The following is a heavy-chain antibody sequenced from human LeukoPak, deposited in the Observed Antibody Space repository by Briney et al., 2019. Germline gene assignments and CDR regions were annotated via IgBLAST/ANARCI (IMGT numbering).Heavy chain of an antibody. CDR3: ARGTGSGWTDY. J-gene: IGHJ4*02. CDR2: ISSSGRTI. V-gene: IGHV3-48*03. D-gene: IGHD6-19*01. CDR1: GFTFSSSG. Sequence: PGGSLRLSCVASGFTFSSSGMNWVRQAPGKGLEWVSCISSSGRTIYYADSAQGRFTISRDNAKNSLSLQMNSLRAEDTAVYYCARGTGSGWTDYWGQGTLVTVSS.